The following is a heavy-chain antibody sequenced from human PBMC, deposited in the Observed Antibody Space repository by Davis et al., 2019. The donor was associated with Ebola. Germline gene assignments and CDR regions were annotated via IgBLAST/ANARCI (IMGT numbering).Heavy chain of an antibody. CDR3: ARPYYDIWSGYSRDYYYGMDV. J-gene: IGHJ6*02. D-gene: IGHD3-3*01. Sequence: PGGSLRLSCAASGFTFSSYAMHWVCQAPGKGLEWVAVISYDGSNKYYADSVKGRFTISRDNSKNTLYLQMNSLRAEDTAVYYCARPYYDIWSGYSRDYYYGMDVWGQGTTVTVSS. CDR2: ISYDGSNK. CDR1: GFTFSSYA. V-gene: IGHV3-30-3*01.